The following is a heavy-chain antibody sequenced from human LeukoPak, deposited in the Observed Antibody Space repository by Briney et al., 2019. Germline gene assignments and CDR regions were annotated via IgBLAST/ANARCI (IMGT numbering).Heavy chain of an antibody. Sequence: NPSETPSLTCTVSGGSISSSSYYWGWIRQHPGKGLEWIGYIYYSGSTYYNPSLKSRVTISVDTSKNQFSLKLSSVTAADTAVYYCARVYVGNIVVVPAAIPIWYFDLWGRGTLVTVSS. CDR1: GGSISSSSYY. V-gene: IGHV4-31*03. CDR3: ARVYVGNIVVVPAAIPIWYFDL. J-gene: IGHJ2*01. CDR2: IYYSGST. D-gene: IGHD2-2*02.